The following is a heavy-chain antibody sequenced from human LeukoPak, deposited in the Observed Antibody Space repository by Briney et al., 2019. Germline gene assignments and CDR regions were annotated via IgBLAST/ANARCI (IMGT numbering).Heavy chain of an antibody. J-gene: IGHJ4*02. CDR3: IRDLGGRSGH. D-gene: IGHD1-26*01. Sequence: GGSLRLSCAASGFSFSRHSLNWVRQAPGKGLEWVSYISSRSNTIFYADSVKGRFTISRDNAKNTLYLQMNSLTAEDTAVYYCIRDLGGRSGHWGQGTLVTVSS. CDR1: GFSFSRHS. CDR2: ISSRSNTI. V-gene: IGHV3-48*04.